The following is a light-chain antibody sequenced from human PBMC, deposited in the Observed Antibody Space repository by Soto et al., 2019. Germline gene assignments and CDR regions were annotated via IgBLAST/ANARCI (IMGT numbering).Light chain of an antibody. CDR2: GNN. V-gene: IGLV1-40*01. J-gene: IGLJ2*01. CDR1: SSNIGARYD. Sequence: QAVVTQPPSVSGAPGQRVTISCTGTSSNIGARYDVHWYQQLPGTAPKLLIYGNNYRPSGVPDRFSGSRSDTSASLAITGLQAEDEADHYCQSYDTSLSGMLFGGGTKLTVL. CDR3: QSYDTSLSGML.